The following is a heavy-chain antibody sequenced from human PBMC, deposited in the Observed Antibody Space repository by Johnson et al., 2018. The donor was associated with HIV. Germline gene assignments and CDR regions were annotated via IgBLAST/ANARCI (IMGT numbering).Heavy chain of an antibody. CDR1: GFTFGNYW. Sequence: VQLVESGGGLVQPGGSLRLSCAASGFTFGNYWMSWVRQAPGKGLEWLANIKEDGSEDYYVDSLKGRFTISRDNAQKSLYLQMDSLRVGDSAVYYCARDGVYSSPHDAFDICGQGTMVTVSS. CDR2: IKEDGSED. J-gene: IGHJ3*02. CDR3: ARDGVYSSPHDAFDI. V-gene: IGHV3-7*05. D-gene: IGHD6-13*01.